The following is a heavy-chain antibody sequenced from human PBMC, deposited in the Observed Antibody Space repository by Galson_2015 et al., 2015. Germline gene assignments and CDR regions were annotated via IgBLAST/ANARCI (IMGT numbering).Heavy chain of an antibody. D-gene: IGHD6-19*01. V-gene: IGHV2-5*01. J-gene: IGHJ4*02. CDR3: AHTGYSSGGKLSDYFDY. Sequence: PALVKPTQTLTLTCTFSGFSLSTSGVGVGWIRQPPGKALEWLALIYWNDDKRYSPSLKSRLTITKDTSKNQVVLTMTNMDPVDTATYYCAHTGYSSGGKLSDYFDYWGQGTLVTVSS. CDR1: GFSLSTSGVG. CDR2: IYWNDDK.